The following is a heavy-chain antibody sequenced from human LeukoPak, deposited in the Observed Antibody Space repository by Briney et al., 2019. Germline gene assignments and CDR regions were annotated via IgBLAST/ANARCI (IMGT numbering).Heavy chain of an antibody. CDR1: GFTFRNYW. CDR2: INEDGSNK. Sequence: GGSLRLSCAASGFTFRNYWMGWVRQAPGKGLEWVANINEDGSNKWHLGSVKGRFTVSRDNARNSLYLQMNSLRVEDTAVYYCTRVIVAVPGYFDYFDFWGQGVLVTVSS. CDR3: TRVIVAVPGYFDYFDF. D-gene: IGHD6-19*01. V-gene: IGHV3-7*01. J-gene: IGHJ4*02.